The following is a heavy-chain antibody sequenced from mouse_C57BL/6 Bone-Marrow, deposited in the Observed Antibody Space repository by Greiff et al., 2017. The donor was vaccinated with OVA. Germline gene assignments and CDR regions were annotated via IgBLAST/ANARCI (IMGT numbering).Heavy chain of an antibody. CDR3: ARLTRYDYDEGFDY. V-gene: IGHV1-63*01. Sequence: VQLQQSGAELVRPGTSVKMSCKASGYTFTNYWIGWAKQRPGHGLEWIGDIYPGGGYTNYNEKFKGKATLTAEQSSSTAYMQFSSLTSEDSAIYYCARLTRYDYDEGFDYWGQGTTLTVSS. CDR2: IYPGGGYT. D-gene: IGHD2-4*01. CDR1: GYTFTNYW. J-gene: IGHJ2*01.